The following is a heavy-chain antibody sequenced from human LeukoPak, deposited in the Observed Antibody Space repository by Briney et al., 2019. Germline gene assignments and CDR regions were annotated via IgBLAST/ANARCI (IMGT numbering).Heavy chain of an antibody. Sequence: SETLSLTCTVSGGSISSSSYYWGWIRQPPGKGLEWIGSIYYSGSTYYNPSLKSRVTITVDTSKNQFSLKLSSVTAADTAVYYCARVGATVKVRDAFDIWGQGTMVTVSS. CDR1: GGSISSSSYY. CDR2: IYYSGST. D-gene: IGHD4-17*01. CDR3: ARVGATVKVRDAFDI. V-gene: IGHV4-39*07. J-gene: IGHJ3*02.